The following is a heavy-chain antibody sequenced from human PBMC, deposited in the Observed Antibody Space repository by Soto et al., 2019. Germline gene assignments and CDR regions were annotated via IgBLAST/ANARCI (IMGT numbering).Heavy chain of an antibody. CDR3: GRTGRYSGGYGFRKGMKYFQQ. J-gene: IGHJ1*01. V-gene: IGHV1-69*01. D-gene: IGHD1-26*01. CDR1: GGTFSSYA. CDR2: IIPIFGTA. Sequence: QVQLVQSGAEVKKPGSSVKVSCKASGGTFSSYAISWVRQAPGQGLEWMGGIIPIFGTANYAQKFQGRVTITADESTSTAYMELSSLRAEDTAVYYCGRTGRYSGGYGFRKGMKYFQQWGQGSQVTVSS.